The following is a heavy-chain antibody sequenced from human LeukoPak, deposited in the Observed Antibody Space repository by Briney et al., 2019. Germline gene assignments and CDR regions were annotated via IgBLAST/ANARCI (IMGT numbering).Heavy chain of an antibody. V-gene: IGHV3-53*01. CDR1: GFSVSNNY. D-gene: IGHD4-11*01. CDR3: ARVDYSNYLLIYYYYYMDV. CDR2: IYSGGST. J-gene: IGHJ6*03. Sequence: GGSLRLSCAASGFSVSNNYMSWVRQAPGKGLEWVSVIYSGGSTYYADSVKGRFTISRDNAKNSLYLQMNSLRAEDTAVYYCARVDYSNYLLIYYYYYMDVWGKGTTVTVSS.